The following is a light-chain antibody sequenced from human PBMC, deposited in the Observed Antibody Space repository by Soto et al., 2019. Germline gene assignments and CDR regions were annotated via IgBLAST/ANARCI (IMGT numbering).Light chain of an antibody. V-gene: IGKV1-39*01. CDR3: QQTSSPPYT. CDR2: VAS. J-gene: IGKJ2*01. Sequence: DIQMTQSLSSLSASVGDTVTITCRTSQSISNSLSWYQQKPGKAPKFLIYVASTLKRGVPSRFSGSGSGTDFTLTISSLQPEDVATSYCQQTSSPPYTFGRGTKLESK. CDR1: QSISNS.